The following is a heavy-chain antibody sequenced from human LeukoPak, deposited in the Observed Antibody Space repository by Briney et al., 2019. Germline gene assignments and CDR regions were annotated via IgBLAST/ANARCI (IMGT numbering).Heavy chain of an antibody. J-gene: IGHJ6*02. CDR2: IWYDGRNK. CDR1: GFTFTSYG. CDR3: AKDLGRVYYYYGMDV. Sequence: GGSLRLSCAASGFTFTSYGMHWVRQAPGKGLEWVAVIWYDGRNKYYADSVKGRFTISRDNSKNTLYLQMNSLRAEDTAVYYCAKDLGRVYYYYGMDVWGQGTTVTVSS. V-gene: IGHV3-30*02.